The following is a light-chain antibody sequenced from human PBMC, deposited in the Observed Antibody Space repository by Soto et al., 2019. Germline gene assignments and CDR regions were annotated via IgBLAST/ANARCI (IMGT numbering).Light chain of an antibody. Sequence: EIVMTQSPATLSVSPGERATLSCRASQSVSNDLSCYQQKPGQAPRLLIYGASTRATGIPAKFSGNGSGKEFTHNISRLQSEDFVVYYCQRYKNWPFTFGGGSKVEVK. V-gene: IGKV3-15*01. J-gene: IGKJ4*01. CDR1: QSVSND. CDR3: QRYKNWPFT. CDR2: GAS.